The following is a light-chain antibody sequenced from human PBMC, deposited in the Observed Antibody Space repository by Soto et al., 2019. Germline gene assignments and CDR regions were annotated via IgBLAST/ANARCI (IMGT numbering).Light chain of an antibody. J-gene: IGKJ2*01. CDR1: QNLLYSSNNRNY. CDR3: QQHFNTPPT. CDR2: RAS. V-gene: IGKV4-1*01. Sequence: DIVMTQSPDSLAVSLGERATINCKSSQNLLYSSNNRNYLAWYQQKPGQPPKLLIRRASTRESGVPDRFSGGGSGTDFTLTISSLQAEDVAVYYCQQHFNTPPTFGQGTKLQIK.